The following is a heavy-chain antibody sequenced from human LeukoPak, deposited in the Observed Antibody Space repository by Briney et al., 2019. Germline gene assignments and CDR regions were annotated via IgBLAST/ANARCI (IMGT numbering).Heavy chain of an antibody. J-gene: IGHJ4*02. CDR3: ARDVGGSLDY. CDR2: IKEDESAK. D-gene: IGHD1-26*01. V-gene: IGHV3-7*01. Sequence: GGSLRLSCAASGFTFRSYWMAWVRQAPGKGLEWVADIKEDESAKHQADSVKGRFTISRDNAQNSVYLQMSSLRGEDTAVYYCARDVGGSLDYWGQGTLVTVSS. CDR1: GFTFRSYW.